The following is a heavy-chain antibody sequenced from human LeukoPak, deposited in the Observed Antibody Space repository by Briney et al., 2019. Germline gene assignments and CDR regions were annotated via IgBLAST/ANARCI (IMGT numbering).Heavy chain of an antibody. D-gene: IGHD2-2*01. CDR1: GFTFSSYG. J-gene: IGHJ4*02. V-gene: IGHV3-30*02. CDR3: AKVHCSSTSCYADFFDY. CDR2: IRYDGSNK. Sequence: GGSLRLPCAASGFTFSSYGMHWVRQAPGKGLEWVAFIRYDGSNKYYADSVKGRFTISRDNSKNTLYLQMNSLRAEDTAVYYCAKVHCSSTSCYADFFDYWGQGTLVTVSS.